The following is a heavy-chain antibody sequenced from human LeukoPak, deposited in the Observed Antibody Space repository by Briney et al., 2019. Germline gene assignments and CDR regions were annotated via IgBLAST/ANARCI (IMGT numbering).Heavy chain of an antibody. Sequence: SETLPLTCTVSGGSISSYYWSWIRRPPGKGLEWTGYIYYSGSTNYNPSLKSRVTISVDTSKNQFSLKLSSVTAADTAVYYCASSPPSAAAAGRAEYFQHWGQGTLVTVSS. CDR1: GGSISSYY. V-gene: IGHV4-59*01. J-gene: IGHJ1*01. D-gene: IGHD6-13*01. CDR3: ASSPPSAAAAGRAEYFQH. CDR2: IYYSGST.